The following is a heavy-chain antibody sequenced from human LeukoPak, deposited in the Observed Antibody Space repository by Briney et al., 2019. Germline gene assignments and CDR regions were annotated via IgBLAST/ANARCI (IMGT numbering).Heavy chain of an antibody. CDR2: ISGSGDSTYYEST. CDR1: GFTLSDHY. V-gene: IGHV3-23*01. Sequence: GGSLRLSCAASGFTLSDHYMDWVRQAPGKGLEWVSAISGSGDSTYYESTYYAVSVKGRFTISRDNSKNTLYLQMNSLRAEDTAVYYCARVTYGSGTYGAFDYWGQGTLVTVSS. CDR3: ARVTYGSGTYGAFDY. D-gene: IGHD3-10*01. J-gene: IGHJ4*02.